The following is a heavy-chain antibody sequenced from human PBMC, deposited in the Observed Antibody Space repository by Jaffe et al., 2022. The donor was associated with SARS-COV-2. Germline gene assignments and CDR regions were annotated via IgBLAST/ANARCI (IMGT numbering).Heavy chain of an antibody. D-gene: IGHD1-26*01. CDR2: IYITGST. J-gene: IGHJ3*02. CDR1: GGSISSGGYY. CDR3: ARQRWEIRGSSVYTAFDI. Sequence: QVQLQESGPGLVKPSQTLSLTCTVSGGSISSGGYYWSWIRQPAGKGLEWIGHIYITGSTNYNPSLKSRVTISVDTSKNQVSLKLSSVTAADPAVYYCARQRWEIRGSSVYTAFDIWGQGTMVTVSS. V-gene: IGHV4-61*02.